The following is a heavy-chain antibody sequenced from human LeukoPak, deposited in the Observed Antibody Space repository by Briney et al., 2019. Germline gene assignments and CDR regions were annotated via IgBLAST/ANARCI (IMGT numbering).Heavy chain of an antibody. CDR1: GFTFGDYA. V-gene: IGHV3-49*03. J-gene: IGHJ3*02. CDR2: IRSKAYGGTA. Sequence: PGGSLRLSCTASGFTFGDYAMSWFRQAPGKGREGVGFIRSKAYGGTAEYAASVKGRFTISRDDSKSIAYLQMNSLKTEDTAVYYCTRKQWEPGAFDIWGQGTMVTVSS. CDR3: TRKQWEPGAFDI. D-gene: IGHD1-26*01.